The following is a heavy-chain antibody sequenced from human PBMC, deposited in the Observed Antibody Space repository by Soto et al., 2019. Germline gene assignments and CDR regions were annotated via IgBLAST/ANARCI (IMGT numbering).Heavy chain of an antibody. V-gene: IGHV1-69*12. CDR3: ARLGLLEGAALFDY. CDR2: IIPIVGTA. D-gene: IGHD1-26*01. J-gene: IGHJ4*02. CDR1: GGTFSSYA. Sequence: QVQLVQSGAEVKKPGSSVKVSCKASGGTFSSYAISWVRQAPGQGLEWMGGIIPIVGTANYAQKFQGRVTITADESTSTAYMELSSVRSEDAAVYYGARLGLLEGAALFDYWGQGTLVTVSS.